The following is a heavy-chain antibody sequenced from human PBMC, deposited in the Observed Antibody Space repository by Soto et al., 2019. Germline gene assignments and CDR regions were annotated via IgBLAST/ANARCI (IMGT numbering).Heavy chain of an antibody. D-gene: IGHD1-26*01. Sequence: SETMSVTCTVAGGSISSSNWWSWVHKTPGKGLEWIGEIYHSGSTNYNPSLKSRVTISVDKSKNQFSLKLSSVTAADTAVYYCARFNSGNYYEAFDIWGQGTMVTVSS. J-gene: IGHJ3*02. CDR1: GGSISSSNW. V-gene: IGHV4-4*02. CDR3: ARFNSGNYYEAFDI. CDR2: IYHSGST.